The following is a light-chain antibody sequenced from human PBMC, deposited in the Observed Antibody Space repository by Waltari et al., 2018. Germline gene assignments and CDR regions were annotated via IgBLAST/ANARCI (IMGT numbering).Light chain of an antibody. V-gene: IGKV1-5*03. J-gene: IGKJ4*02. CDR3: QHYDSYSQT. CDR2: KAS. CDR1: QSITRW. Sequence: DIKITQSPSTLSASVGDKVTITCRARQSITRWLAWYQQKPGKAPKLLIYKASILERGVPSRFSGGGSGTEFPLTISSLRPDDFASYYCQHYDSYSQTCGRATKVEIK.